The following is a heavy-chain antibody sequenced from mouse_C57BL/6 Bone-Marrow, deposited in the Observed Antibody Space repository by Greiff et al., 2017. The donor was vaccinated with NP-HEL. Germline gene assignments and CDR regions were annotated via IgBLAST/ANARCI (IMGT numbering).Heavy chain of an antibody. CDR2: ISSGGSYT. D-gene: IGHD1-1*01. J-gene: IGHJ1*03. Sequence: EVQGVESGGDLVKPGGSLKLSCAASGFTFSSYGMSWVRQTPDKRLEWVATISSGGSYTYYPDSVKGRFTISRDNAKNTLYLQMSSLKSEDTAMYYCARHRATVVATDFDVWGTGTTVTVSS. CDR3: ARHRATVVATDFDV. CDR1: GFTFSSYG. V-gene: IGHV5-6*01.